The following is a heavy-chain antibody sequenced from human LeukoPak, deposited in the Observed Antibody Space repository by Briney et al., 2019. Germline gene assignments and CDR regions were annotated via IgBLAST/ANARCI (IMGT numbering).Heavy chain of an antibody. CDR2: ISGSGGST. CDR1: GFTFSLHA. CDR3: AKALDTYGYMRFDF. D-gene: IGHD5-18*01. J-gene: IGHJ4*02. V-gene: IGHV3-23*01. Sequence: PGGPLRLSCTASGFTFSLHAMNWVRQAPGKGLEWVSAISGSGGSTYYADSVKGRFTISRDKSKNTMYLQMNSLRAEDTALYYCAKALDTYGYMRFDFWGQGTLVTVSS.